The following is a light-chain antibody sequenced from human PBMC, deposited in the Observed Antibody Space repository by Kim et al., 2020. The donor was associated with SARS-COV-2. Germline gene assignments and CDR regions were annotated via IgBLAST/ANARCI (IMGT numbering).Light chain of an antibody. CDR3: QAWDSSTWV. V-gene: IGLV3-1*01. CDR1: KLGDKY. J-gene: IGLJ3*02. CDR2: QDS. Sequence: SYELTQPPSVSVSPGQTASITCSGDKLGDKYACWYQQKPGQSPVLVIYQDSKRPSGIPERFSGSNSGNTATLTISGTQAMDEADYYCQAWDSSTWVLGGGTLLTVL.